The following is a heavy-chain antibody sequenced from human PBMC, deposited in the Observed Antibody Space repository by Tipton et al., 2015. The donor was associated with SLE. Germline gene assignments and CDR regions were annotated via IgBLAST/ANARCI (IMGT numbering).Heavy chain of an antibody. CDR1: GGSFSGYN. CDR3: TRGRGSSSSGHY. V-gene: IGHV4-34*01. Sequence: TLSLTCAVYGGSFSGYNWSWIRQPPGKGLQWIGEINHTGSTNYNPSLKSRVTISVGTSKNQFSLKLSSVTAADTAVYYCTRGRGSSSSGHYWGQGTLVTVSS. D-gene: IGHD6-6*01. J-gene: IGHJ4*02. CDR2: INHTGST.